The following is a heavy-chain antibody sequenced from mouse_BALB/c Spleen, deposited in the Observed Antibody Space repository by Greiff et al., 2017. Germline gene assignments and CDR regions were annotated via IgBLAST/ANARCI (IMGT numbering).Heavy chain of an antibody. V-gene: IGHV3-6*02. Sequence: EVQLVESGPGLVKPSQSLSLTCSVTGYSITSGYYWNWIRQFPGNKLEWMGYISYDGSNNYNPSLKNRISITRDTSKNQFFLKLNSVTTEDTATYYCARDEIPPGGDFAYWGQGTLVTVSA. CDR2: ISYDGSN. CDR1: GYSITSGYY. J-gene: IGHJ3*01. CDR3: ARDEIPPGGDFAY.